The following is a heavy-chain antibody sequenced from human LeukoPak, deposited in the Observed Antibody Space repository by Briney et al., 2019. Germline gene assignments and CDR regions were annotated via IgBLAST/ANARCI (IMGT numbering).Heavy chain of an antibody. V-gene: IGHV3-74*01. CDR1: GFTFSSHW. CDR2: IDRDGSRI. J-gene: IGHJ4*02. D-gene: IGHD4-23*01. Sequence: GGSLRLSCAVSGFTFSSHWMHWVRQAPGKGLVWVSRIDRDGSRINYADSVKGRFTISRDNGKNTLFLQMNSLRAEDAAVYYCVRGNDYGGPHYWGQGTLVTVSS. CDR3: VRGNDYGGPHY.